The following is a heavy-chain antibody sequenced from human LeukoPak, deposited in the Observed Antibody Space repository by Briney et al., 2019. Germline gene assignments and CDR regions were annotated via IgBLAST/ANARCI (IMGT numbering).Heavy chain of an antibody. J-gene: IGHJ5*02. D-gene: IGHD2-15*01. CDR1: GGTFSSYA. Sequence: SVKVSCKASGGTFSSYAISWVGQAPGQGLEWMGGIIPIFGTANYAQKFQGRVTITADESTSTAYMELSSLRSEDTAVYYCARGRRGDYRSGGNCYSGRFDPWGQGTLVTVSS. CDR2: IIPIFGTA. CDR3: ARGRRGDYRSGGNCYSGRFDP. V-gene: IGHV1-69*13.